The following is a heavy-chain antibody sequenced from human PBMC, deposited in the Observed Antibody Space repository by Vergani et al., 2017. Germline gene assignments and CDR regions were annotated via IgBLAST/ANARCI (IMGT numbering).Heavy chain of an antibody. D-gene: IGHD3-22*01. Sequence: EVQLLESGGGLVQPGGSLRLSCAASGFTFSSYAMSWVRQAPGKGLEWVSAISGSGGSTYYADSVKGRFTISRDNSKNSLYLQMNSLRTEDTALYYCAKGGYYYDSSGPFDYWGQGTLVTVSS. J-gene: IGHJ4*02. CDR3: AKGGYYYDSSGPFDY. CDR2: ISGSGGST. V-gene: IGHV3-23*01. CDR1: GFTFSSYA.